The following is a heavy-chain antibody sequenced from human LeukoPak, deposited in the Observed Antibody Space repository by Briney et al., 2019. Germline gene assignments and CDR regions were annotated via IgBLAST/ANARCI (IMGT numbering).Heavy chain of an antibody. CDR2: ISSSSSTI. V-gene: IGHV3-48*01. CDR1: GFTFSSYS. CDR3: AKVGRSYYYDSSGYYPYFDY. Sequence: GGSLRLSCAASGFTFSSYSMNLVRQAPGKGLEWVSYISSSSSTIYYADSVKGRFTISRDNAKNSLYLQMNSLRAEDTAVYYCAKVGRSYYYDSSGYYPYFDYWGQGTLVTVSS. J-gene: IGHJ4*02. D-gene: IGHD3-22*01.